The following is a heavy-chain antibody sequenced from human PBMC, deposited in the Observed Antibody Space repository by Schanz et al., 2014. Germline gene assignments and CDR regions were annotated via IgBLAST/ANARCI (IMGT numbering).Heavy chain of an antibody. CDR2: ISGGGGSA. D-gene: IGHD3-22*01. Sequence: EVQLVESGGGLVQPGGSLRLSCAASGFTFNNYDMHWVRLVPGKGLECVSGISGGGGSAYYADSVKGRFTISRDNSKNTLYLQMSSLRAEDTAVYYCAKVWGSDYFYPFDYWGQGTLVTVSS. J-gene: IGHJ4*02. CDR1: GFTFNNYD. V-gene: IGHV3-23*04. CDR3: AKVWGSDYFYPFDY.